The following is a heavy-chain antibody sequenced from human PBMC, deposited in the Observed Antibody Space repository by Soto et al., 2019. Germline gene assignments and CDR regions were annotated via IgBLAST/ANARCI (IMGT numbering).Heavy chain of an antibody. J-gene: IGHJ4*02. CDR2: FTPVYRTL. Sequence: QVLLVQSGAEVKKPGSSVKISCKASGGSFGNSAINWVRQTPGQGLEWLGGFTPVYRTLNYAQKFQGRVTITADESTGTAYMTLNSLASNDTAVYYCATGVIWICYFAGDSWGQGTRVTVSS. D-gene: IGHD3-3*01. CDR3: ATGVIWICYFAGDS. V-gene: IGHV1-69*01. CDR1: GGSFGNSA.